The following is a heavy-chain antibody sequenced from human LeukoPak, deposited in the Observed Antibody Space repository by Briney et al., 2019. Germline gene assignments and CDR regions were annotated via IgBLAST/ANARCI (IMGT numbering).Heavy chain of an antibody. CDR1: GDSISSSSYY. CDR2: IYNSGST. V-gene: IGHV4-39*01. D-gene: IGHD4-23*01. J-gene: IGHJ4*02. CDR3: ARHAYYGAKDFDY. Sequence: SETLSLTCIVSGDSISSSSYYWGWIRQPLGTGLEWIGSIYNSGSTHYNPSLKSRVTISVDTSKNQFSLKLSSVTAADTAVYYCARHAYYGAKDFDYWGQGTLVTVSS.